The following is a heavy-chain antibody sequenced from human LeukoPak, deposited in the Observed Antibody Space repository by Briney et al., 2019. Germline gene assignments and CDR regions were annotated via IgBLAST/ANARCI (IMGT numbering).Heavy chain of an antibody. Sequence: GESLKISCEGSGYSFSNYWIGWVRQMPGKGLEWMGIIYPGDYETRYSPSFQGQVTISADKSISTAYLQWSSLKASDTAMYYCARRLYGSGSYHIGLDYWGQGTLVTVSS. CDR2: IYPGDYET. CDR1: GYSFSNYW. V-gene: IGHV5-51*01. J-gene: IGHJ4*02. CDR3: ARRLYGSGSYHIGLDY. D-gene: IGHD3-10*01.